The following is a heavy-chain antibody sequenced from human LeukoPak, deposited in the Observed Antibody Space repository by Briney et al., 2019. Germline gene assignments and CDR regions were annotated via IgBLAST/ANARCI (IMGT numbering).Heavy chain of an antibody. CDR2: IKQDGSDK. CDR1: GFTFSTYW. CDR3: ARVVFPSRVSDY. Sequence: PGGSLRLSCAAYGFTFSTYWMSWVRQAPGKGLEWVANIKQDGSDKYYVDSVKGRFTISKDNAKNSLYLQMNSLRAEDTAVYYCARVVFPSRVSDYWGQGTLVTVSS. V-gene: IGHV3-7*01. D-gene: IGHD2-21*01. J-gene: IGHJ4*02.